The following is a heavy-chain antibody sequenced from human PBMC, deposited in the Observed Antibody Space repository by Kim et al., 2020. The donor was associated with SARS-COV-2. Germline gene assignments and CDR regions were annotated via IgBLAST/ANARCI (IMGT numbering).Heavy chain of an antibody. D-gene: IGHD6-13*01. V-gene: IGHV3-30*18. CDR1: GFTFSNYD. Sequence: GGSLRLSCAASGFTFSNYDFHWVRQGPGKGLEWVALVSYHGGTEHYADSVKGRFTISRDNYKNTMYLQMKSLRPEDTAVYYCAKDRGSSLILFMDVWGQGTTVTVSS. CDR3: AKDRGSSLILFMDV. J-gene: IGHJ6*02. CDR2: VSYHGGTE.